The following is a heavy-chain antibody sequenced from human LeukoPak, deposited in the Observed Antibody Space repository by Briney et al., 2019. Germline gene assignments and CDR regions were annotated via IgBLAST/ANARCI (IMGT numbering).Heavy chain of an antibody. CDR1: GFTFSSYA. J-gene: IGHJ4*02. CDR2: ISGSGGST. Sequence: PGGSLRLSCAASGFTFSSYAMSWVRRAPGKGLEWVSAISGSGGSTYYADSVKGRFTISRDNSKNTLYLQMNSLRAEDTAVYYCAKGPGRLRLGELSLSPIDYWGQGTLVTVSS. V-gene: IGHV3-23*01. D-gene: IGHD3-16*02. CDR3: AKGPGRLRLGELSLSPIDY.